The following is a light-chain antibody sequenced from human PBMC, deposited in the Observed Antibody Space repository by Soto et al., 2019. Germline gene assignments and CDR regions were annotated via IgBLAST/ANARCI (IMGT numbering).Light chain of an antibody. Sequence: VLTQSPGTLSLSPGERATISCRASQSINSSYLAWYQHKPGQAPQLLFYGASSRATGIPHRFSGSASGTDFTLTISRLEPEDCGVYYCQQYGGSPPYTFGQGTRLEIK. CDR2: GAS. V-gene: IGKV3-20*01. J-gene: IGKJ2*01. CDR1: QSINSSY. CDR3: QQYGGSPPYT.